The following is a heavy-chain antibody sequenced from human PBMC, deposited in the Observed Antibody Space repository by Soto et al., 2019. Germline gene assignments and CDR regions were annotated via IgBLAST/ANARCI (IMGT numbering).Heavy chain of an antibody. D-gene: IGHD3-22*01. CDR3: TRLLEYYYDPNDAFDI. J-gene: IGHJ3*02. CDR2: IRSKANSYAT. Sequence: GGSLRLSCAASGFTFSGSAMHWVRQASGKGLEWVGRIRSKANSYATAYAASVKGRFTISRDDSKNTAYLQMNSLKTEDTAVYYCTRLLEYYYDPNDAFDIWGQGTMVTVS. V-gene: IGHV3-73*01. CDR1: GFTFSGSA.